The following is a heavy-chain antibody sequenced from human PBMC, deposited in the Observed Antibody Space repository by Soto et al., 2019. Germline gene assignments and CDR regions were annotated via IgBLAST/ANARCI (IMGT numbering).Heavy chain of an antibody. CDR3: AKDRPQSSGLDY. V-gene: IGHV3-30*18. CDR1: GFTFSSYG. CDR2: ISYDGSNK. D-gene: IGHD3-22*01. J-gene: IGHJ4*02. Sequence: GGSLRLSCAASGFTFSSYGMHWVRQAPGKGLEWVAVISYDGSNKYYADSVKGRFTIPRDNSKNTLYLQMNSLRAEDTAVYYCAKDRPQSSGLDYWGQGTLVTVSS.